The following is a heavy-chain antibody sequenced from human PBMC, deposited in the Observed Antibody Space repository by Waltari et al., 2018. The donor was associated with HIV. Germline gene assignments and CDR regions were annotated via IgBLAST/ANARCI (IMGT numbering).Heavy chain of an antibody. J-gene: IGHJ4*02. D-gene: IGHD1-26*01. CDR3: ARSYSGHCDS. V-gene: IGHV3-7*03. Sequence: DVQLVESGGGLVQPGESKRLSCGAAGFALERYWMSWVRQAPGKGLEWVANINPDGSDMYYVDSVEGRFTIFRDNTKKSIFLQMNGLRVEDTAIYYCARSYSGHCDSWGQGTLVTVSS. CDR2: INPDGSDM. CDR1: GFALERYW.